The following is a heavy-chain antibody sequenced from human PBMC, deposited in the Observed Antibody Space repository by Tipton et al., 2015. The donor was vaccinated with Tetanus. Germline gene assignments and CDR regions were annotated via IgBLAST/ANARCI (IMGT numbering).Heavy chain of an antibody. V-gene: IGHV4-34*01. CDR1: GGSFSGYY. J-gene: IGHJ6*02. CDR2: INHSGST. CDR3: ASFRRYYYDSSGYYYDYYYGMDV. D-gene: IGHD3-22*01. Sequence: TLSLTCAVYGGSFSGYYWSWIRQPPGKGLEWIGEINHSGSTNYNPSLKSRVTISVDTPKTHFSLKLSSVTAADTAVYYCASFRRYYYDSSGYYYDYYYGMDVWGQGTTVTVSS.